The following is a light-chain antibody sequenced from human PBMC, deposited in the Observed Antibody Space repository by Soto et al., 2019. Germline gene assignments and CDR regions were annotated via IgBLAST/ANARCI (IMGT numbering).Light chain of an antibody. V-gene: IGLV2-14*03. CDR2: HVT. Sequence: QSALTQPASVSGSPGQSITISCTGTSSDICHYDYVSWYQQHPGKAPKLMIYHVTYRPSGVSNRYSSSKSGNSASLTISGLQADDEADYYCCSLTTSHTYVFGSGTKVTAL. CDR3: CSLTTSHTYV. J-gene: IGLJ1*01. CDR1: SSDICHYDY.